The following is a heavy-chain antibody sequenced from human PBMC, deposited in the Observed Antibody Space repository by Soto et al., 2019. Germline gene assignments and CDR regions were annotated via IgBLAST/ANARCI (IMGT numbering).Heavy chain of an antibody. Sequence: GGSLRLSCAASGFTFSDYYMSWIRQAPGKGLEWISYISGRNTFTQYADSVKGRFTISRDNAKNSLYLQLNSLTAEDTAVYYCARDSGVIIPGAIGGGYGLDVWGQGTTVTVSS. V-gene: IGHV3-11*06. CDR1: GFTFSDYY. J-gene: IGHJ6*02. CDR2: ISGRNTFT. D-gene: IGHD2-2*02. CDR3: ARDSGVIIPGAIGGGYGLDV.